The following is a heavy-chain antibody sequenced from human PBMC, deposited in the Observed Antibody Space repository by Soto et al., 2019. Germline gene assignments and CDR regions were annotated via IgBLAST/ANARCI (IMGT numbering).Heavy chain of an antibody. CDR2: IKQDGSEK. CDR3: ARDGGGSSIDY. CDR1: GFTFSSYW. V-gene: IGHV3-7*05. J-gene: IGHJ4*02. D-gene: IGHD2-15*01. Sequence: EVQLVESGGGLVQPGGSLRLSCAASGFTFSSYWMSWVRQAPGKGLGWVANIKQDGSEKYYVDSVKGRFTISRDNAKNSLYLQMNGLRAEDTAVYYCARDGGGSSIDYWGQGTLVTVSS.